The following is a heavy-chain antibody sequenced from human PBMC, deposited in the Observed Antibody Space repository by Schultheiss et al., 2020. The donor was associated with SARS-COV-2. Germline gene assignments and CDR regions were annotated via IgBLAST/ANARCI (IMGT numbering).Heavy chain of an antibody. Sequence: GESLKISCAASGFTFSSYGMHWVRQAPGKGLEWVAVMSYDGSKKYYANSVKGRFAISRDNSKNTLYLQMNSLRDEDTAVYYCARDWGTYYYGSQSSGYYYYGMDVWGQGTTVTVSS. CDR1: GFTFSSYG. J-gene: IGHJ6*02. CDR2: MSYDGSKK. CDR3: ARDWGTYYYGSQSSGYYYYGMDV. V-gene: IGHV3-30*03. D-gene: IGHD3-10*01.